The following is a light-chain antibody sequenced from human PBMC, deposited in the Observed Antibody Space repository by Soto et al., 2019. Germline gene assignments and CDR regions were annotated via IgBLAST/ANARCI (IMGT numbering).Light chain of an antibody. Sequence: EMVLTQFPDTLSLSPGERATLSCRARQSLSRNCLAWYQQKRGQAPRLLIHGASSMATGIPARFSGSGSGTDFTLTITSLEPEDFAVYYCQQYGGSYRTFGQWTQV. J-gene: IGKJ1*01. CDR3: QQYGGSYRT. CDR1: QSLSRNC. CDR2: GAS. V-gene: IGKV3-20*01.